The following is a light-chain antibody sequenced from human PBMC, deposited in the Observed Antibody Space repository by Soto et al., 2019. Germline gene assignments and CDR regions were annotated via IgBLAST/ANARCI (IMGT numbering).Light chain of an antibody. CDR3: QQGKTFPYT. V-gene: IGKV1-12*01. J-gene: IGKJ2*01. CDR1: QDIGDW. Sequence: IQMTQSPSTVSASVGDGINISSRAPQDIGDWLAWYQQRPGEAPKLLIFHASTLHSGVPSRFSGTRSGTIFTLSVSGLQPEDFATYYCQQGKTFPYTFGQGTRLET. CDR2: HAS.